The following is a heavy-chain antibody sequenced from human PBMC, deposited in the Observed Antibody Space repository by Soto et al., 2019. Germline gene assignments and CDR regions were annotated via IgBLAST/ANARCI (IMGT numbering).Heavy chain of an antibody. CDR3: AREYYDVWSTTASHGFDV. J-gene: IGHJ3*01. D-gene: IGHD3-3*01. Sequence: EVQLVESGGGLVQPGGSRRVSCVASGFTFSSHWMHWVRQAPGKGLVWVARIDVDGSSTTYADFVKGRFTISRDNAKNTLYLQMNSLRAEDTAVYFCAREYYDVWSTTASHGFDVWGRGTMVTVSS. V-gene: IGHV3-74*01. CDR2: IDVDGSST. CDR1: GFTFSSHW.